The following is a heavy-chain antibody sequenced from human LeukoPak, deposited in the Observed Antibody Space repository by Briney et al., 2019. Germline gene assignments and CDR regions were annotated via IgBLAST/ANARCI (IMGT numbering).Heavy chain of an antibody. J-gene: IGHJ3*02. CDR1: GGSISSGDYY. D-gene: IGHD4-17*01. V-gene: IGHV4-30-4*01. Sequence: PSQTLSLTCTVSGGSISSGDYYWSWIRQPPGKGLEWIGYIYYSGSTYYNPSLKSRVTISVDTSKNQFSLKLSSATAADTAVYYCARGTNDYGDYSAFDIWGQGTMVTVSS. CDR3: ARGTNDYGDYSAFDI. CDR2: IYYSGST.